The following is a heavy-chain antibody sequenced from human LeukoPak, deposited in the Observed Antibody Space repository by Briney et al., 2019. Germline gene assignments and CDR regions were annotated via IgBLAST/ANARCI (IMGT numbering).Heavy chain of an antibody. J-gene: IGHJ4*02. CDR2: IIPIFGTA. Sequence: SVKVSCKASGGTFSSYATSWVRQAPGQGLEWMGGIIPIFGTANYAQKFQGRVTITADESTSTAYMELSSLRSEDTAVYYCAREYCTNGVCSVGYWGQGTLVTVSS. V-gene: IGHV1-69*13. D-gene: IGHD2-8*01. CDR1: GGTFSSYA. CDR3: AREYCTNGVCSVGY.